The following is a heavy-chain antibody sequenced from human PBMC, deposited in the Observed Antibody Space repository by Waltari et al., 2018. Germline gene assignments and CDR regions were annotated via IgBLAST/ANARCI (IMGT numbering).Heavy chain of an antibody. CDR3: ARDPAQLGGESDN. J-gene: IGHJ4*02. D-gene: IGHD6-13*01. V-gene: IGHV3-48*03. CDR1: GFIFSIYE. CDR2: MSRRGDKM. Sequence: EVQLVASGGRLVQPGGSLGLSCEASGFIFSIYERNWVRKAPGKGLEWDSYMSRRGDKMYDADSVKGRFTISRDNARKSLYLQMNSLRADDTAVYYCARDPAQLGGESDNWGQGTLVTVSS.